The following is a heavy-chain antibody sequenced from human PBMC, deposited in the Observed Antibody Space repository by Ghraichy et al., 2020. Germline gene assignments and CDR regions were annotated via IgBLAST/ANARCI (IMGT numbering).Heavy chain of an antibody. CDR1: GFTFSNYG. CDR3: ATPMSGDSYGGRLDS. D-gene: IGHD5-18*01. Sequence: GGSLRLSCAASGFTFSNYGMSWVRQAPGKGLEWVSTVSGSGGSTYYAVSVKGRFTISRDNSKNTLYLQMNSLRAEDTAIYYCATPMSGDSYGGRLDSWGQGTLVTVSS. V-gene: IGHV3-23*01. J-gene: IGHJ4*02. CDR2: VSGSGGST.